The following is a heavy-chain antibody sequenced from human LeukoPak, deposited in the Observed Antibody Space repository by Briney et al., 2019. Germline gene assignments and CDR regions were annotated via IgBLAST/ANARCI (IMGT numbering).Heavy chain of an antibody. J-gene: IGHJ4*02. CDR3: ARVAGYSCGSYND. CDR1: GGSISSSSDY. CDR2: IYYSGST. D-gene: IGHD6-19*01. V-gene: IGHV4-39*07. Sequence: PSETLSLTCTVSGGSISSSSDYWGWIRQPPGRGLEWIGSIYYSGSTYYNPSLKSRVTISVDTSKNQFSLKLSSVTAADTAVYYCARVAGYSCGSYNDWGQGTLVTVSS.